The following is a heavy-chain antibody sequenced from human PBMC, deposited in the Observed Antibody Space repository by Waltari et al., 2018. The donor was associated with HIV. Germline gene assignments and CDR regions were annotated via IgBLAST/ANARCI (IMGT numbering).Heavy chain of an antibody. V-gene: IGHV1-69*12. CDR3: ARGGDDYGDYKRANWFDP. CDR1: GGTFSSYA. Sequence: QVQLVQSGAEVKKPGSSVKVSCKASGGTFSSYAISWVRQAPGQGLGWMGGIIPIVGTANYAQQCKGRVTITADESTSTAYMELSSLRSEDTAVYYCARGGDDYGDYKRANWFDPWGQGTLVTVSS. J-gene: IGHJ5*02. D-gene: IGHD4-17*01. CDR2: IIPIVGTA.